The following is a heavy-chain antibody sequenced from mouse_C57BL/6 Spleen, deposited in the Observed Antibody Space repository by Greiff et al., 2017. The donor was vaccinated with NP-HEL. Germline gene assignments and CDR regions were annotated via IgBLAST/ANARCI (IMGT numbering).Heavy chain of an antibody. J-gene: IGHJ3*01. D-gene: IGHD2-4*01. CDR1: GFSLTRYG. V-gene: IGHV2-2*01. Sequence: VQLQQSGPGLVQPSQSLSITCTVSGFSLTRYGVHWVRQSPGKGLEWLGVIWSGGSTAYNAAFISRLSISKDNSKSQVFFKMNSLQADDTAIYYCASVGDYDSLAYWGQGTLVTVSA. CDR3: ASVGDYDSLAY. CDR2: IWSGGST.